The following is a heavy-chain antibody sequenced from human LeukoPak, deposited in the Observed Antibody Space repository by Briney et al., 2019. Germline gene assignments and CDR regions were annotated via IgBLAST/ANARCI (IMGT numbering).Heavy chain of an antibody. CDR3: ARDLYRDSLPVSWFDP. D-gene: IGHD4-11*01. CDR2: ITDYNGNT. V-gene: IGHV1-18*01. Sequence: ASVKVSCKASGYTFTSYGISWVRQAPGQGLERMGWITDYNGNTNYAQTLQGRVTMTTDTSTSTAYMELRSLRSGDTAVYYCARDLYRDSLPVSWFDPWGQGTLVTVSS. J-gene: IGHJ5*02. CDR1: GYTFTSYG.